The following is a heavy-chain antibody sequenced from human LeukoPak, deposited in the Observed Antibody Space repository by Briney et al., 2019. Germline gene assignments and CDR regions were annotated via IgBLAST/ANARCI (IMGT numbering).Heavy chain of an antibody. V-gene: IGHV3-30-3*01. J-gene: IGHJ6*02. CDR3: ARAVGGSGWSYYYYGMDV. D-gene: IGHD6-19*01. CDR2: ISYDGSNK. CDR1: GFTFSSYA. Sequence: GGSLRLSCAASGFTFSSYAMHWVRQAPGKGLEWVAVISYDGSNKYYADSVKGRFTISRDNSKNTLYLQMNSLRAEDTAVYYCARAVGGSGWSYYYYGMDVWGQGTTVTVSS.